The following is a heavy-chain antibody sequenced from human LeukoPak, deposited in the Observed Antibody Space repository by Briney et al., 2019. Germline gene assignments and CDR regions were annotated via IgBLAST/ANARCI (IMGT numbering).Heavy chain of an antibody. Sequence: SETLSLTCSVSGGSIGSYYWSWIRQPPGKGLEWIAYIYFSGSTNYNPSLKSRVTISVDTSKNQFSLKLTSVPAADTAVYYCARVFGGSYSRGIDSWGQGTLVTVSS. D-gene: IGHD1-26*01. CDR3: ARVFGGSYSRGIDS. J-gene: IGHJ4*02. CDR1: GGSIGSYY. V-gene: IGHV4-59*01. CDR2: IYFSGST.